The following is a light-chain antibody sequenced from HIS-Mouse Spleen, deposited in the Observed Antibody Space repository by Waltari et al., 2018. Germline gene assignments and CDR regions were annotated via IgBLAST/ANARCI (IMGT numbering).Light chain of an antibody. CDR3: SSYTSSSFNVV. J-gene: IGLJ2*01. Sequence: QSALTQPASVSGSPGQSITISCTGTSSDVGGYNYVSWYQQHPVKAPKLMLYDVSNRPAGLSNRFSGSKSGTTASLTISGLQAEDEADYYCSSYTSSSFNVVFGGGTKLTVL. V-gene: IGLV2-14*03. CDR2: DVS. CDR1: SSDVGGYNY.